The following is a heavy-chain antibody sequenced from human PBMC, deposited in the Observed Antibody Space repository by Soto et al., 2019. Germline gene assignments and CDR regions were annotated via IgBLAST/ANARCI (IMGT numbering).Heavy chain of an antibody. Sequence: DSVKVSCKASGYTFTSYGISCVRQAPGQGLEWMGWISAYNGNTNYAQKLQGRVTMTTDTSTSTAYMELRSLRSDDTAVYYCARAYDSSGYYYVRAFDIWGQGTIVTVSS. CDR2: ISAYNGNT. CDR3: ARAYDSSGYYYVRAFDI. V-gene: IGHV1-18*01. CDR1: GYTFTSYG. D-gene: IGHD3-22*01. J-gene: IGHJ3*02.